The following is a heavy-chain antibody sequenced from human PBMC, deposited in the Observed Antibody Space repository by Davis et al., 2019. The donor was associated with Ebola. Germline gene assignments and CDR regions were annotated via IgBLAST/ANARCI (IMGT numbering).Heavy chain of an antibody. CDR2: INPSGGST. CDR1: GYTFTSYY. D-gene: IGHD3-10*01. J-gene: IGHJ4*02. Sequence: AASVKVSCKASGYTFTSYYMHWVRQAPGQGLEWMGIINPSGGSTSYAQKFQGRVTMTRDTSTSTVYMELSSLRSEDTAVYYCARDRVLEGGPWFRAPYYFDYWGQGTLVAVSS. V-gene: IGHV1-46*01. CDR3: ARDRVLEGGPWFRAPYYFDY.